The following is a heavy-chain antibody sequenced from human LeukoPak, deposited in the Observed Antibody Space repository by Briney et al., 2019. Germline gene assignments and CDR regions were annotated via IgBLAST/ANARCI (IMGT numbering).Heavy chain of an antibody. CDR3: ARGWLFGVVITNHDAFDI. CDR1: GYTFNGYG. D-gene: IGHD3-3*01. Sequence: ASVKVSCKTSGYTFNGYGISWVRQAPGQGLAWMGWINPYNGNTNYAQNLQGRVTMTTDTSTSTAYMELRSLGSDDTAVYYCARGWLFGVVITNHDAFDIWGQGTMVTVSS. CDR2: INPYNGNT. J-gene: IGHJ3*02. V-gene: IGHV1-18*01.